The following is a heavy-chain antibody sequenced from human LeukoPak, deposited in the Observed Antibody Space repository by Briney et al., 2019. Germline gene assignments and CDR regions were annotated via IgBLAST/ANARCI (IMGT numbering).Heavy chain of an antibody. CDR1: GFTVSNSY. V-gene: IGHV3-53*01. CDR2: IYNSETT. D-gene: IGHD3-16*01. CDR3: ARGGAPGGFDY. J-gene: IGHJ4*02. Sequence: GGSLRLSCAASGFTVSNSYMAWVRQAPGKGLEGVSFIYNSETTSHADSVKGRFTIPKDNSKNTLYLQMNTLRDDDTALYYWARGGAPGGFDYWGQGTLVTVSS.